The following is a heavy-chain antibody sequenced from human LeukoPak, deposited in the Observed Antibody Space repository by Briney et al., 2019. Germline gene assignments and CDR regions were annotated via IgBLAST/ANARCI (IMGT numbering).Heavy chain of an antibody. D-gene: IGHD3-22*01. CDR3: ASLIVAGRDVAFDI. CDR1: GPSFSGYY. J-gene: IGHJ3*02. V-gene: IGHV4-34*01. Sequence: SDTLSLTCAVYGPSFSGYYWSWIRQPPGKGLEWIGEINHSGSTNYNPSLKSRVTISVNTSKNQFSLKLSSVTAADTAVYYCASLIVAGRDVAFDIWGQGTMVTVSS. CDR2: INHSGST.